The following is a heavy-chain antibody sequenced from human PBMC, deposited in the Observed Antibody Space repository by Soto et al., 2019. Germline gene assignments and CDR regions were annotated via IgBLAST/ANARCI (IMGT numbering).Heavy chain of an antibody. J-gene: IGHJ6*02. CDR3: ARQDSSSSWNYYYYGMDV. CDR1: GYSFTSYW. Sequence: PGESLKISCKGSGYSFTSYWIGWVRQMPGKGLEWMGIIYPGDSDTRCSPSFQGQVTISADKSISTAYLQWSSLKASDTAMYYCARQDSSSSWNYYYYGMDVWGQGTTVTVSS. V-gene: IGHV5-51*01. CDR2: IYPGDSDT. D-gene: IGHD6-6*01.